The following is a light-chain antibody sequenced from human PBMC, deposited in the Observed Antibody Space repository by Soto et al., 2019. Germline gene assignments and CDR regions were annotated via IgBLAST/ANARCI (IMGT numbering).Light chain of an antibody. CDR1: QSVSNY. V-gene: IGKV3-11*01. Sequence: EIKLTQSPATLSLSPGERATLSCRASQSVSNYLVWYPQKPGQPPRHLIYDASNRATGIPARFSGSGSGTDLTRTLSRLEPGDFAVYSCQQRSDWPYTFGRGTKLEVK. CDR3: QQRSDWPYT. CDR2: DAS. J-gene: IGKJ2*01.